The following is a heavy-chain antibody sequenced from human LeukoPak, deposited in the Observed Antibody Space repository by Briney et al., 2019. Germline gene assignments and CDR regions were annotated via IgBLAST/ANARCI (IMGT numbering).Heavy chain of an antibody. Sequence: SVKVSCKASRDTFTRCAFSWVRQAPGQGLEWMGGIIPIDGTANFAQKFQGRVTITADQSTSTAYMEPSSLRSEDTAIYYCARDPGAPVRAFDIWGQGTLVTVSS. V-gene: IGHV1-69*13. D-gene: IGHD3-10*01. CDR1: RDTFTRCA. CDR3: ARDPGAPVRAFDI. J-gene: IGHJ3*02. CDR2: IIPIDGTA.